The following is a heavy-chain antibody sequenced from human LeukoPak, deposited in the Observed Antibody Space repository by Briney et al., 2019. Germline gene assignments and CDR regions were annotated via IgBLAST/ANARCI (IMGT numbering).Heavy chain of an antibody. CDR2: MNPNSGKT. D-gene: IGHD3-22*01. CDR1: GYSFPSYD. CDR3: ARGLYYYERSGYYDDY. Sequence: ASVPVSCMASGYSFPSYDIHWVRQATGQGLEWMGWMNPNSGKTGHAQKFQGRVTITRNTSISTAYMELSSLRSEDTAVYHCARGLYYYERSGYYDDYWGQGTLVTVSS. J-gene: IGHJ4*02. V-gene: IGHV1-8*03.